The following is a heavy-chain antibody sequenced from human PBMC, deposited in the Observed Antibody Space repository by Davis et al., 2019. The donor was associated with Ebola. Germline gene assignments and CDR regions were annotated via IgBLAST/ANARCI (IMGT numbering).Heavy chain of an antibody. D-gene: IGHD2-15*01. CDR2: IYTSGRT. J-gene: IGHJ4*02. Sequence: PSETLSLTCTVSGGSISSHYWSWIRQPAGKGLEWIGPIYTSGRTNYNPSLTSRVTMSVDTSKNQFSLRLSSVTAADTAVYYCVRDGCPGGSCYCGDYWGQGTLVTVSS. CDR3: VRDGCPGGSCYCGDY. CDR1: GGSISSHY. V-gene: IGHV4-4*07.